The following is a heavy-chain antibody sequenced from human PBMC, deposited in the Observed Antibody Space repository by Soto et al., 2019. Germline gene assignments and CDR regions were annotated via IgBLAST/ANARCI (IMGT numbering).Heavy chain of an antibody. CDR1: GDSIRSSY. CDR2: VYHSGTT. Sequence: SETLSLTCIVSGDSIRSSYWSWVRQPPGRGLEWIGYVYHSGTTNSNPSLKSRVTISADTSKNLFSLKLISVTPADTAVYFCARDMSGGSSWYEFDSWGPGTLVTVSS. CDR3: ARDMSGGSSWYEFDS. D-gene: IGHD6-13*01. V-gene: IGHV4-59*01. J-gene: IGHJ4*02.